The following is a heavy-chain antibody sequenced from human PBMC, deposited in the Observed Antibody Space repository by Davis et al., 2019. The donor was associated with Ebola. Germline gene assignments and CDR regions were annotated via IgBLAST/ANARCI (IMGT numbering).Heavy chain of an antibody. CDR2: IDWSSGRI. D-gene: IGHD7-27*01. CDR3: AKDRSNWGWGGVDY. Sequence: SLKISCAASGFTFEDYDMHWVRHAPGKGLEWVAGIDWSSGRIVYADSVKGRFTISRDKSKNTLYLQMSSLRAEDTAIYYCAKDRSNWGWGGVDYWGQGTLVTVSS. CDR1: GFTFEDYD. V-gene: IGHV3-9*01. J-gene: IGHJ4*02.